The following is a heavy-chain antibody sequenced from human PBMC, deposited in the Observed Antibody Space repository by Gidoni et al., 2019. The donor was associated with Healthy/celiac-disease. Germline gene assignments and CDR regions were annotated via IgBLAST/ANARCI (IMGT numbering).Heavy chain of an antibody. V-gene: IGHV3-48*03. D-gene: IGHD2-8*01. CDR1: GFTFRSYD. J-gene: IGHJ4*02. Sequence: EVQLVESGGGLVQPGGSLILSCAASGFTFRSYDMHWVRKAPGKGMEWGSYISRSGSTIYYAESVKGRFTISRDNAKNSLYLQMNSLRAEDTAVYYCARGLSSLPDIVLMVYPSFDYWGQGTLVTVSS. CDR2: ISRSGSTI. CDR3: ARGLSSLPDIVLMVYPSFDY.